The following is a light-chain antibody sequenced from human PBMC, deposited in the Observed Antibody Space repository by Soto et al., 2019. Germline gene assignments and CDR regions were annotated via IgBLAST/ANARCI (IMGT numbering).Light chain of an antibody. Sequence: QSALTQPTSASGSPGQSVTIPCTGTSSDVGGYDHVSWYQQHPGKAPKLIIYEVTKRPAGVPDRFSGSKSGNTASLTVSGLQAEDEAAYFCSSDAGNYNYVFGTGTKLTVL. CDR1: SSDVGGYDH. V-gene: IGLV2-8*01. CDR3: SSDAGNYNYV. J-gene: IGLJ1*01. CDR2: EVT.